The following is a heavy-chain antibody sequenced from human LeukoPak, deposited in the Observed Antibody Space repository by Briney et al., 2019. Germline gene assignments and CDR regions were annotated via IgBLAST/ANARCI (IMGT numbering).Heavy chain of an antibody. Sequence: GGSLRLSCAGSGFTFRSYTMNWVRQAPGKGLEWVSSIGGVGASTYYADSVKGRFTISRDNSKNTLYLQMDSLRAEDTALYYCAKAAYGDYVNWFDPWGQGILVIVSS. J-gene: IGHJ5*02. CDR1: GFTFRSYT. V-gene: IGHV3-23*01. CDR2: IGGVGAST. D-gene: IGHD4-17*01. CDR3: AKAAYGDYVNWFDP.